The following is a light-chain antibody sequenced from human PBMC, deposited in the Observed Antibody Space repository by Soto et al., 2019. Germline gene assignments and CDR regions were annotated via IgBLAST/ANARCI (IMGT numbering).Light chain of an antibody. Sequence: DIQMTQSPSTLSASVGDRVTITCRASQSISSWLAWYQQKPGKAPKLLIYKASSLESGVPSRFSDSGSGTEFTLTISSLQPDDFAIYYCQQYNSYSVTFGQGTKVEIK. V-gene: IGKV1-5*03. CDR3: QQYNSYSVT. CDR2: KAS. CDR1: QSISSW. J-gene: IGKJ1*01.